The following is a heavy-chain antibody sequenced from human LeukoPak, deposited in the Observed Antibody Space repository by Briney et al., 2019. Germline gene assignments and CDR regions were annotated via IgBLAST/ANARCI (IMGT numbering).Heavy chain of an antibody. CDR2: IYYSGST. CDR1: GGSISSSSYY. Sequence: SETLSLTCTVSGGSISSSSYYWGWIRQPPGKGLEWIGSIYYSGSTYYNPSLKGRVTISVDTSKNQFSLKLSSVTAADTAMYYCARSIAVAGTDYWGQGTLVTVSS. J-gene: IGHJ4*02. V-gene: IGHV4-39*07. CDR3: ARSIAVAGTDY. D-gene: IGHD6-19*01.